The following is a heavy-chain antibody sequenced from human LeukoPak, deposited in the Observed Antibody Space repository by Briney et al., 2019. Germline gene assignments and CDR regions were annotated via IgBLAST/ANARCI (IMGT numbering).Heavy chain of an antibody. Sequence: ASVKVSCKASGYTFTSYYMHWVRQAPGQGLEWMGIINPSGGSTSYAQKFQGRVTMTRDMSTSTVYMELSSLRSEDTAVYYCARGYCRGGSCYAHAYWGQGTLVTVSS. D-gene: IGHD2-15*01. V-gene: IGHV1-46*01. CDR2: INPSGGST. CDR3: ARGYCRGGSCYAHAY. J-gene: IGHJ4*02. CDR1: GYTFTSYY.